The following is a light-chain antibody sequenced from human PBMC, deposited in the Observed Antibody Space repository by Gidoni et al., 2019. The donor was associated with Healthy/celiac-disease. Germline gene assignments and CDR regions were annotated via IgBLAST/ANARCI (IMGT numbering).Light chain of an antibody. J-gene: IGKJ4*01. Sequence: DIQCTQSPSFLSASVGDRVTITCRASQGISSYLAWYQQKPGKAPKLLIYAASTLQSGVPSRFSGSGSGTEFTLTISSLQPEDFATYYCQQLNSYPRTFGGGTKVEIK. CDR2: AAS. CDR1: QGISSY. CDR3: QQLNSYPRT. V-gene: IGKV1-9*01.